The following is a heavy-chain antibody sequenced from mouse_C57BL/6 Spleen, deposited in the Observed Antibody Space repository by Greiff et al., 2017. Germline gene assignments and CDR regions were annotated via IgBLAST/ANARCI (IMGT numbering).Heavy chain of an antibody. Sequence: VNVVESGAELVRPGASVTLSCKASGYTFTDYEMHWVKQTPVHGLEWIGAIDPETGGTAYNQKFKGKAILTADKSSSTAYMELRSLTSEDSAVYYCTRNYGSSYRAWFAYWGQGTLVTVSA. V-gene: IGHV1-15*01. J-gene: IGHJ3*01. CDR3: TRNYGSSYRAWFAY. D-gene: IGHD1-1*01. CDR2: IDPETGGT. CDR1: GYTFTDYE.